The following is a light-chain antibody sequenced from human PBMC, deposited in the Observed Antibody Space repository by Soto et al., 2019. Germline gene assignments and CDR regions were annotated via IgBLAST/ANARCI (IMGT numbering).Light chain of an antibody. V-gene: IGKV1-5*03. CDR1: QSISSW. J-gene: IGKJ1*01. Sequence: DIPMTQSPSTLSASVGDRVTITCRASQSISSWLAWYQHKPGKAPKLLIYMASTLESGVPSRFSGSGSGTEFTLTLSSLQPDDFAASYCHRRRTLGQGTKVEIK. CDR2: MAS. CDR3: HRRRT.